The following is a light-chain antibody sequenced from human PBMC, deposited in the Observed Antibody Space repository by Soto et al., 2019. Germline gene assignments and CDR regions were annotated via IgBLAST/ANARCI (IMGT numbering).Light chain of an antibody. V-gene: IGKV3-15*01. CDR1: QSVSSN. J-gene: IGKJ2*01. CDR2: GAS. CDR3: QQSNNWPYT. Sequence: VVMTQSPATLSVSPGERATLSCRASQSVSSNLAWYQQKPGQAPRLLFYGASTRATGIPARFSGSGSGTDFTLTINSLQSEDFAVYYCQQSNNWPYTFGQGTKLEIK.